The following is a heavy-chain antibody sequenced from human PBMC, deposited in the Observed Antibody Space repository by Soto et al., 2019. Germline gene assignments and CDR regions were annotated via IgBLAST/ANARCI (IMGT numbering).Heavy chain of an antibody. CDR3: ARALTTVTPFDY. V-gene: IGHV3-33*01. D-gene: IGHD4-17*01. CDR2: IWYDGSNK. CDR1: GFTFSSYG. J-gene: IGHJ4*02. Sequence: QVQLVESGGGVVQPGRSLRLSCAASGFTFSSYGMHWVRQAPGKGLEWVAVIWYDGSNKYYADSVKGRFTISRDNSKNTLYLQMNSLRAEDTAVCYCARALTTVTPFDYWGQGTLVTVSS.